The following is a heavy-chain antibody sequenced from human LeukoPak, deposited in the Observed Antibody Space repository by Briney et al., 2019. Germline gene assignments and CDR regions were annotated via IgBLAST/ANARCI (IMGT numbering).Heavy chain of an antibody. Sequence: GGSLRLSCAASGVTFSSYEMNWVRQAPGKGLEWVSYISSSGSTIYYADSVKGRFTISRDNAKNSLYLQMNSLRAEDTAVYYCARGRAGNYYYYGMDVWGQGTTVTVSS. CDR3: ARGRAGNYYYYGMDV. J-gene: IGHJ6*02. CDR1: GVTFSSYE. D-gene: IGHD6-19*01. CDR2: ISSSGSTI. V-gene: IGHV3-48*03.